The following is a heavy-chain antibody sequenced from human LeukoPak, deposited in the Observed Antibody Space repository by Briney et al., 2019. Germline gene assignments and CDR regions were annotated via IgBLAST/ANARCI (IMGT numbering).Heavy chain of an antibody. CDR2: INPNSGGT. CDR1: EYTFTGYY. CDR3: ARGVRYSSRSVDP. D-gene: IGHD6-13*01. J-gene: IGHJ5*02. V-gene: IGHV1-2*02. Sequence: ASVTVPCKASEYTFTGYYMHWVRQAPGQGLEWMGWINPNSGGTNYAQKFQGRVTMTRDTSTSTVYMELSSLRSEDTAVYYCARGVRYSSRSVDPWGQGTLVTVSS.